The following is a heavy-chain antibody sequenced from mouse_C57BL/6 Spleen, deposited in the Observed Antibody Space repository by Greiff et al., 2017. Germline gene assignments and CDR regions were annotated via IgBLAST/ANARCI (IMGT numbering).Heavy chain of an antibody. J-gene: IGHJ4*01. CDR1: GYSITSGYY. D-gene: IGHD5-5*01. CDR3: ARWIYLYAMDY. CDR2: ISYDGSN. Sequence: VQLQQSGPGLVKPSQSLSLTCSVTGYSITSGYYWNWIRQFPGNKLEWMGYISYDGSNNYNPSLKNRISITRDTSKNQFFLKLNSVTTEDTATYYCARWIYLYAMDYWGQGTSVTVSS. V-gene: IGHV3-6*01.